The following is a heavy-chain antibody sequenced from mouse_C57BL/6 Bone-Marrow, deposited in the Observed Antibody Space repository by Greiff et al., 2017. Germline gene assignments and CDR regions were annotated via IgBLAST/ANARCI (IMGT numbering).Heavy chain of an antibody. D-gene: IGHD6-1*01. CDR3: ARSSLYYYAMDY. CDR2: IDPSDSYT. J-gene: IGHJ4*01. Sequence: QVQLKQSGAELVKPGASVKLSCKASGYTFTSYWMQWVKQRPGQGLEWIGEIDPSDSYTNYNQKFKGKATLTVDTSSSTAYMQLSSLTSEDSAVYYCARSSLYYYAMDYWGQGTSVTVSS. CDR1: GYTFTSYW. V-gene: IGHV1-50*01.